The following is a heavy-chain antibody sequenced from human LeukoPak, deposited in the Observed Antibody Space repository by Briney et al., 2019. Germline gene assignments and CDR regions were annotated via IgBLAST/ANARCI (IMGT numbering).Heavy chain of an antibody. D-gene: IGHD3-3*01. J-gene: IGHJ4*02. CDR1: GFSFNLYA. Sequence: GRSLRLSCAASGFSFNLYAMHWVRQAPGKGLEWVASVSYHGIDKYYTDSVKGRFTISRDNSKNTLYLEMNSLRAEDTAVYYCAKGFGVVHFFDYWGQGTLVTVSS. V-gene: IGHV3-30-3*01. CDR3: AKGFGVVHFFDY. CDR2: VSYHGIDK.